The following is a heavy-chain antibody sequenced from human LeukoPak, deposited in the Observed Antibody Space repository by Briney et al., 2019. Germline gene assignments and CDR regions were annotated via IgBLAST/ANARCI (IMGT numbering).Heavy chain of an antibody. CDR2: ISYDGTNK. J-gene: IGHJ4*02. V-gene: IGHV3-30*03. CDR3: ARDPVTCSTSCYGYFDY. D-gene: IGHD2-2*01. CDR1: GFTFSSYA. Sequence: QPGGSLRLSCAASGFTFSSYAMSWVRQAPGKGLEWVAIISYDGTNKYYADSVKGRFTISRDNSKNTLYLQMNSLRAEDTAVYYCARDPVTCSTSCYGYFDYWGQGTLVTVSS.